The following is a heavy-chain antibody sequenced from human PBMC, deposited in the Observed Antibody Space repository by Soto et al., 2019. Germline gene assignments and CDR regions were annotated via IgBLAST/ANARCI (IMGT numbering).Heavy chain of an antibody. J-gene: IGHJ4*02. CDR1: GYTFTSYS. CDR2: INGGNGDT. V-gene: IGHV1-3*01. Sequence: QVQLVQSGAEVQKPGASVKLSCKASGYTFTSYSMHWVRQAPGQSLEWLGWINGGNGDTRYPQKFQGRVTVTRDTSASTVYMELSSLNSADTAVYYCARDRVGNDYGGQGTQVTVSS. CDR3: ARDRVGNDY.